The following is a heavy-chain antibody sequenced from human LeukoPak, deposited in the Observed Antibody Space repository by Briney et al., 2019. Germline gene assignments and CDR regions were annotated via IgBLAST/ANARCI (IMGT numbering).Heavy chain of an antibody. V-gene: IGHV3-30*02. Sequence: QPGGSLRLSCAASGFTFRSYGMHWVRQAPGKGLEWVAFIRYDGNNKYYADSVKGRFTISRDNSKNTVYLQMNSLRAEDTAVYYCAKVRWGSDNALDSWGQGTLVTGSS. CDR3: AKVRWGSDNALDS. D-gene: IGHD3-16*01. CDR2: IRYDGNNK. J-gene: IGHJ4*02. CDR1: GFTFRSYG.